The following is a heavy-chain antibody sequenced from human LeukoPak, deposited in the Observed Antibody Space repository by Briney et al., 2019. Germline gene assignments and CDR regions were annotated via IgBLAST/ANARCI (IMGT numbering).Heavy chain of an antibody. CDR2: ISYDGSNK. CDR3: ARVRGYDFWSGYDY. Sequence: PGGSLRLSCAASGFTFSSYAMHWVRQAPGKGLEWVAVISYDGSNKYYADSVKGRFTISRDNSKNTLYLQMNSLRAEDTAVYYCARVRGYDFWSGYDYWGQGTLVTVSS. CDR1: GFTFSSYA. D-gene: IGHD3-3*01. V-gene: IGHV3-30*04. J-gene: IGHJ4*02.